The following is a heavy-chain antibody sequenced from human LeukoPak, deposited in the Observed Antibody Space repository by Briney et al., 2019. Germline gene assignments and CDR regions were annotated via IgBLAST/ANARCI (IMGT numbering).Heavy chain of an antibody. CDR3: ARLNWNHADY. D-gene: IGHD1-14*01. V-gene: IGHV3-7*01. CDR2: IKEDGSEK. J-gene: IGHJ4*02. Sequence: GGSLRLSCTASGFTFSHHWMTWVRQAPEKGLEWVANIKEDGSEKDYVDSVKGRFTISRDNGKNSLYLQMNSLRGEDTAVYYCARLNWNHADYWGQGTLVTVSS. CDR1: GFTFSHHW.